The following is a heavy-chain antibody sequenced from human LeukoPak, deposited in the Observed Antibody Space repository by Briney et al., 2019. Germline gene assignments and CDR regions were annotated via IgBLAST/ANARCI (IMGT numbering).Heavy chain of an antibody. CDR1: GGSISSSSYY. Sequence: SETLSLTCTVSGGSISSSSYYWGWIRQPPGMGLEWIGNIYYSGSTYYNPSLKSRVTISVDTSKNQFSLKLSSVTAADTAVYYCARHDSSGYYYVRAYFDYWGQGTLVTVSS. D-gene: IGHD3-22*01. V-gene: IGHV4-39*01. CDR3: ARHDSSGYYYVRAYFDY. CDR2: IYYSGST. J-gene: IGHJ4*02.